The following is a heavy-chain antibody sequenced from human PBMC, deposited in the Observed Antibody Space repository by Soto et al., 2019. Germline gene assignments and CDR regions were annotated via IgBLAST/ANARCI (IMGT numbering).Heavy chain of an antibody. D-gene: IGHD1-1*01. CDR2: ISSSSSTI. V-gene: IGHV3-48*02. J-gene: IGHJ4*02. CDR1: GFTFSSYS. CDR3: ASDTQL. Sequence: EVQLVESGGGLVQPGGSLRLSCAASGFTFSSYSMNWVRQAPGKGLEWVSYISSSSSTIYYADSVKGRFTISRDNAKSSLSLQMNSLRDDDTAVYYGASDTQLWGQGTIVTVSS.